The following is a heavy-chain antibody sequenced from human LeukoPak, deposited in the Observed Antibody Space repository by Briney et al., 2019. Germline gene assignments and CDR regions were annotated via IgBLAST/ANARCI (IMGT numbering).Heavy chain of an antibody. CDR2: ISGSGGST. D-gene: IGHD6-19*01. Sequence: GGSLRLSCAASGFTFSNFAMSWVRQAPGKGLEWVSTISGSGGSTFYADAVKGRFPISRDNSNNTLFLQMNSLRAEDTAIYFCAKAGSSGWSSSGGDYWGQGSLVTVSS. CDR1: GFTFSNFA. CDR3: AKAGSSGWSSSGGDY. V-gene: IGHV3-23*01. J-gene: IGHJ4*02.